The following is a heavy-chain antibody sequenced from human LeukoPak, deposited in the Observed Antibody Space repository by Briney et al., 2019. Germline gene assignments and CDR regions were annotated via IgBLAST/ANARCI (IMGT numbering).Heavy chain of an antibody. J-gene: IGHJ4*02. CDR2: ISSSSSTI. D-gene: IGHD6-13*01. V-gene: IGHV3-48*01. CDR1: GFTFSSYS. CDR3: ARVSGQQLAHIHY. Sequence: GGSLRLSCAASGFTFSSYSMKWVRQAPGKGLEWVSYISSSSSTIYYADSVKGRFTISRDNAKNSLYLQMNSLRAEDTAVYYCARVSGQQLAHIHYWGQGTLVTVSS.